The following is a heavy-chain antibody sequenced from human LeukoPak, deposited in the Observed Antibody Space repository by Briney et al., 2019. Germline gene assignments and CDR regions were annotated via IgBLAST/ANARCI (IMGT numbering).Heavy chain of an antibody. CDR2: TYPGDSDT. D-gene: IGHD3-10*01. Sequence: GESLKISCKGSGYSFPSYWIGWVRQMPGKSLEWMGITYPGDSDTRYSPSFQGQVTISADKSISTAYLQWSSLKASDTAMYYCARQVDSFGEYFFDYWGQGTLVTVSS. CDR3: ARQVDSFGEYFFDY. V-gene: IGHV5-51*01. CDR1: GYSFPSYW. J-gene: IGHJ4*02.